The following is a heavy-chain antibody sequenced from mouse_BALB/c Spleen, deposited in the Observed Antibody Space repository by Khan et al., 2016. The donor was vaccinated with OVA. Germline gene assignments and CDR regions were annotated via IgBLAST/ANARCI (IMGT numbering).Heavy chain of an antibody. CDR1: GCTFSNYA. V-gene: IGHV5-9-3*01. CDR2: ISSGGSYT. D-gene: IGHD1-1*01. J-gene: IGHJ2*01. Sequence: EVELVESGGGLVKPGGSLKFSCAASGCTFSNYAMSWVRQTPEKRLEWVATISSGGSYTYYPDSVKGRFTISRDNAKNTLYLQMSSLRSEDTAMYYCARTPGYYGSNYFDYWGQGTTLTVSS. CDR3: ARTPGYYGSNYFDY.